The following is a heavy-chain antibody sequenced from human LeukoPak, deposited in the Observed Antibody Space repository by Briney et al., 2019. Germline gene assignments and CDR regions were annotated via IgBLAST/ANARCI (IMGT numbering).Heavy chain of an antibody. Sequence: RGSLRLSCAASGFTVSNNYMSWVRQAPGKGLEWVSVIYSVNRTSYADSVKGRFTISRDSSKNTLCLQMNSLRAEDTAVYYCARSPPWAPLDYWGQGTLVTVSS. CDR1: GFTVSNNY. CDR3: ARSPPWAPLDY. V-gene: IGHV3-66*01. CDR2: IYSVNRT. J-gene: IGHJ4*02.